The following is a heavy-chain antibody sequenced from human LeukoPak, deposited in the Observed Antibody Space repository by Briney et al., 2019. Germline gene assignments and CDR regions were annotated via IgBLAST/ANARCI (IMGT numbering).Heavy chain of an antibody. CDR2: ISGSSGST. CDR1: GFTFSNYA. V-gene: IGHV3-23*01. J-gene: IGHJ6*03. CDR3: ARDQVDQNYYGAVRYYYMDV. D-gene: IGHD3-10*01. Sequence: PGGSLRLSCAASGFTFSNYAMNWVRQAPGKGLEWVSTISGSSGSTYYADSVKGRFIISRDNSKNTLYLQMNSLRAEDTAVYYCARDQVDQNYYGAVRYYYMDVWGKGTTVTISS.